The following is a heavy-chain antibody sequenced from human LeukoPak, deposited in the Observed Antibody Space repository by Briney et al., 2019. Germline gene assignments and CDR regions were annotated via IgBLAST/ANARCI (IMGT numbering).Heavy chain of an antibody. D-gene: IGHD5-18*01. J-gene: IGHJ4*02. CDR3: AREAMYSYGNNFDY. CDR1: GGSISSGGYY. CDR2: IYYSGST. V-gene: IGHV4-61*08. Sequence: SETLSLTCTVSGGSISSGGYYWSWIRQHPGKGLEWIGYIYYSGSTNYNPSLKSRVTISVDTSKNQFSLKLSSVTAADTAVYHCAREAMYSYGNNFDYWGQGTLVTVSS.